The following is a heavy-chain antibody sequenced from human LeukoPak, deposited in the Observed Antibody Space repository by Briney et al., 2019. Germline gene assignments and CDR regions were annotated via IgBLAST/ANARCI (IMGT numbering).Heavy chain of an antibody. CDR2: ISGSGGST. V-gene: IGHV3-23*01. Sequence: GGSLRLSCAASGFTFSSYAMSWVRQAPGKGLEWVSAISGSGGSTYYADSVKGRFTISRDNSKNTLYLQMNSLRAEDTAVYYCAKDKSRDYDFWSGPPPAFDYWGQGTLVTVSS. J-gene: IGHJ4*02. CDR3: AKDKSRDYDFWSGPPPAFDY. CDR1: GFTFSSYA. D-gene: IGHD3-3*01.